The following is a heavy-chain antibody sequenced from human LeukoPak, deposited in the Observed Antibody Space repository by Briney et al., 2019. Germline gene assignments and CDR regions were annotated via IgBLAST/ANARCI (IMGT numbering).Heavy chain of an antibody. CDR2: IYTSGST. Sequence: SQTLSLTCAVSGGSISSGDYSWSWIRQPAGKGLEWIGRIYTSGSTNYNPSLKSRVTMSVDTSKNQSSLELSSVTAADTAVYYCARDLGYYSYYMDVWGKGTTVTISS. CDR1: GGSISSGDYS. J-gene: IGHJ6*03. V-gene: IGHV4-61*02. D-gene: IGHD3-16*01. CDR3: ARDLGYYSYYMDV.